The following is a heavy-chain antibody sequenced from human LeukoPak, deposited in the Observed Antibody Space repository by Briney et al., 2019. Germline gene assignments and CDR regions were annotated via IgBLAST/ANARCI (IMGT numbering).Heavy chain of an antibody. Sequence: PSETLSLTCTVSGGSISSYYWSWIRQPPGKGLEWIGYIYYSGSTNYNPSLKSRVTISVDTSRSQFPLKLSSVTAADTAVYYYARTSRLGELSVDYWGQGTLVTASS. D-gene: IGHD3-16*02. CDR1: GGSISSYY. J-gene: IGHJ4*02. V-gene: IGHV4-59*01. CDR2: IYYSGST. CDR3: ARTSRLGELSVDY.